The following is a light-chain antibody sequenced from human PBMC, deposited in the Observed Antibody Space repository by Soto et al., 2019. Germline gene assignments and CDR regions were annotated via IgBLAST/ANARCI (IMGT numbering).Light chain of an antibody. CDR1: QSVSSSY. CDR2: GAS. J-gene: IGKJ5*01. CDR3: QQYGSSPRIT. V-gene: IGKV3-20*01. Sequence: EIVLTQSPGTLSLSPGERATLSCRASQSVSSSYLAWYEPKPGQAPRLLIYGASSRASGIPDRFSGSGSGTDCTLTISSLEPEDFAVYCWQQYGSSPRITFGQGTRLEIK.